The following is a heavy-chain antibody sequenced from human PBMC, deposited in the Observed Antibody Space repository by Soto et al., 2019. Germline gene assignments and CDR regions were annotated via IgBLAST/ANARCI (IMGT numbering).Heavy chain of an antibody. CDR2: IIPIFGTA. Sequence: QVQLVQSGAEVKKPGSSVKFSCKASGGTFSSYAISWVRQAPGQGLEWMGGIIPIFGTADYAQKFQGRVTITADESTTTAYMELSSLRSEDTAVYYCARDGRVYDFSPLDYWGQGTLVTVSS. CDR3: ARDGRVYDFSPLDY. CDR1: GGTFSSYA. D-gene: IGHD4-4*01. J-gene: IGHJ4*02. V-gene: IGHV1-69*12.